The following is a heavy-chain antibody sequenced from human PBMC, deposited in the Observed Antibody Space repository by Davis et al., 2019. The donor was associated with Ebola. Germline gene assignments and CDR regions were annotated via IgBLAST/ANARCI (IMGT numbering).Heavy chain of an antibody. CDR2: IIPIFGTA. V-gene: IGHV1-69*13. D-gene: IGHD1-26*01. J-gene: IGHJ3*02. CDR3: ARDPMGALRDAFDI. Sequence: SVKVSCKASGGTFSSYAISWVRQAPGQGLKWMGGIIPIFGTANYAQKFQGRVTITADESTSTAYMELSSLRSEDTAVYYCARDPMGALRDAFDIWGQGTMVTVSS. CDR1: GGTFSSYA.